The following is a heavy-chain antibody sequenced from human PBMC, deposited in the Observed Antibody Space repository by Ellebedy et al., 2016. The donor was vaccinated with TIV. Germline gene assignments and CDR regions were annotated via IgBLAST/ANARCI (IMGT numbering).Heavy chain of an antibody. V-gene: IGHV3-15*01. J-gene: IGHJ4*02. CDR3: TTGSSRGY. CDR1: GFTFTDAW. CDR2: IKSNTVGETS. Sequence: GESLKISCAASGFTFTDAWMTWVRQGPGKGLEWVGRIKSNTVGETSDYAAPVKGRFTSSMDDSKRTRFLQMNSLNSEDTAVYYCTTGSSRGYWGQGTLVTVSS. D-gene: IGHD6-13*01.